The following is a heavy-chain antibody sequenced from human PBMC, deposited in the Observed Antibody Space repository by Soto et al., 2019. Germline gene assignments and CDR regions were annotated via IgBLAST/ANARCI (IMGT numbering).Heavy chain of an antibody. CDR3: ASPRLLWFGEEYDY. CDR2: IYYSGST. J-gene: IGHJ4*02. V-gene: IGHV4-39*01. Sequence: PSETLYLTRTVSGGTINSSSFSWSWIRQPPGKGLEWIGSIYYSGSTYYNPSLKSRVTISVDTSKNQFSLKLSSVTAADTAVYYCASPRLLWFGEEYDYLGQGSLVTVSS. D-gene: IGHD3-10*01. CDR1: GGTINSSSFS.